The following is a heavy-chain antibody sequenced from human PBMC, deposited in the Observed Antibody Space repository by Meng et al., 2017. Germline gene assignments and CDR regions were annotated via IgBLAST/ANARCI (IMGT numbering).Heavy chain of an antibody. D-gene: IGHD4-23*01. V-gene: IGHV1-2*06. CDR3: AREIASRGNHAR. Sequence: QMALVRAGCKVTKPSATVTGTAKASGYLFSGYYRHWVRHAPGQELEWMGQINPNSGVTNFAQRFQGRVTMTRDTSISTAYMELSRLTSDDTAVYYCAREIASRGNHARWGQGTLVTVSS. J-gene: IGHJ4*02. CDR2: INPNSGVT. CDR1: GYLFSGYY.